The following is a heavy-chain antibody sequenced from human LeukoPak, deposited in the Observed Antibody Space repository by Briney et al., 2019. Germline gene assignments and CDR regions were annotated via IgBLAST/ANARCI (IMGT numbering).Heavy chain of an antibody. Sequence: PGGSLRLSCAASGFTFSSYAMHWVRQAPGKGLEWVAVIWNDGSNTYHADSVKGRFTISRDNSKNTLYLQMNSLRAEDTAVYYCARDRGSRWFGPIDYWGQGTLVTVSS. D-gene: IGHD6-13*01. J-gene: IGHJ4*02. CDR2: IWNDGSNT. CDR1: GFTFSSYA. CDR3: ARDRGSRWFGPIDY. V-gene: IGHV3-33*01.